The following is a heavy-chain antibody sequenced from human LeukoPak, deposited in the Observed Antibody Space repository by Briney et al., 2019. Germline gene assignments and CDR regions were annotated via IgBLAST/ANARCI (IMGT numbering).Heavy chain of an antibody. J-gene: IGHJ4*02. V-gene: IGHV3-48*01. Sequence: GGSLRLSCVASEFAFTTYTMNWVRQAPGKGLEWVSYIGNGGHIIYYADSVKGRFTISRDDAQNSLYLQLNRLRPEDTAVYYCARDLFQQALDYWGQGTLVTVSS. CDR2: IGNGGHII. CDR1: EFAFTTYT. CDR3: ARDLFQQALDY.